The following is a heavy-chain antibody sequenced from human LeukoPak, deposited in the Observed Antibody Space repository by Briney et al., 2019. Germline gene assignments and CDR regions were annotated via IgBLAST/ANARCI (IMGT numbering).Heavy chain of an antibody. V-gene: IGHV3-9*01. D-gene: IGHD3-10*01. CDR2: ISWNSGSI. Sequence: GRSLRLSCAASGFTFDDYAMHWVRQAPGKGLEWVSGISWNSGSIGYADSVKGRSTISRDNAKNSLYLQMNSLRAEDTALYYCAKDDGSGSYCPFAGMDVWGQGTTVTVSS. CDR1: GFTFDDYA. J-gene: IGHJ6*02. CDR3: AKDDGSGSYCPFAGMDV.